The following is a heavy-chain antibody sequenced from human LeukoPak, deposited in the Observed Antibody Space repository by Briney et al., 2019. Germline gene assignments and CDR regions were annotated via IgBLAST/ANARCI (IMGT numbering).Heavy chain of an antibody. CDR3: AKDKGATPEYYFDY. Sequence: GGSLRLSCAASGFTFDDYGMHWVRQAPGKGLEWVSGISWNSGSRAYADSVKGRFTISRDNAKNSLYLQMNSLRAEDTALYDCAKDKGATPEYYFDYWGQGTLVTVSS. CDR2: ISWNSGSR. V-gene: IGHV3-9*01. D-gene: IGHD1-26*01. CDR1: GFTFDDYG. J-gene: IGHJ4*02.